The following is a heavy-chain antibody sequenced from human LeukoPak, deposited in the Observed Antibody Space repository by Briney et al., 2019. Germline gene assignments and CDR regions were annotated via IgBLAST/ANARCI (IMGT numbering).Heavy chain of an antibody. D-gene: IGHD3-10*01. Sequence: KPSETLSLTCTVSGGSISSYYWSWIRQPPGKGLEWIGYIYYSGSTNYNPSLKSRITISVDTSKNQFSLKLSSVTAADTAVYYCARGRSPQAPLPDAFDIWGQGTMVTVS. CDR1: GGSISSYY. V-gene: IGHV4-59*01. CDR3: ARGRSPQAPLPDAFDI. CDR2: IYYSGST. J-gene: IGHJ3*02.